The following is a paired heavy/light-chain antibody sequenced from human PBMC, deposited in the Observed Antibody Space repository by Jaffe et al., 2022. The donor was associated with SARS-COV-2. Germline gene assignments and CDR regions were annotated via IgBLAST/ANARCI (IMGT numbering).Light chain of an antibody. V-gene: IGKV3-20*01. CDR1: QSVSSSY. J-gene: IGKJ1*01. CDR2: GAS. CDR3: QQYGSSRET. Sequence: EIVLTQSPGTLSLSPGERATLSCRASQSVSSSYLAWYQQKPGQAPRLLIYGASSRATGIPDRFSGSGSGTDFTLTISRLEPEDFAVYYCQQYGSSRETFGQGTKVEIK.
Heavy chain of an antibody. CDR1: GYTFTSYG. Sequence: QVQLVQSGAEVKKPGASVKVSCKASGYTFTSYGISWVRQAPGQGLEWMGWISAYNGNTNYAQKLQGRVTMTTDTSTSTAYMELRSLRSDDTAVYYCARAGGLYDSSGYYYGYWGQGTLVTVSS. CDR3: ARAGGLYDSSGYYYGY. J-gene: IGHJ4*02. V-gene: IGHV1-18*01. D-gene: IGHD3-22*01. CDR2: ISAYNGNT.